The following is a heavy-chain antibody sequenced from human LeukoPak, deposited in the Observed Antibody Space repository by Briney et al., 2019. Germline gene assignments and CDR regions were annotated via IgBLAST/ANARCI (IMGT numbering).Heavy chain of an antibody. J-gene: IGHJ4*02. Sequence: SETLSLTCAVYGGSFSGYYWSWIRQPPGKGLEGIGEINHSGSTNYNPSLKSRVTISVDTSKNQFSLKLSPVTAADTGGYYCGRQPACYYYGSGSYRSFDYWGQGTLVTVSS. CDR2: INHSGST. V-gene: IGHV4-34*01. CDR3: GRQPACYYYGSGSYRSFDY. D-gene: IGHD3-10*01. CDR1: GGSFSGYY.